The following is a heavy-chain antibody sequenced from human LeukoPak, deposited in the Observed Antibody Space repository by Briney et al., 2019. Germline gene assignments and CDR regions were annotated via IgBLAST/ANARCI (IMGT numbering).Heavy chain of an antibody. J-gene: IGHJ3*02. Sequence: GGSLRLSCAASGFTFSSYSMNWVRQAPGKGLEWVSSISSSSSYIYYADSVKGRFTISRDNAKNSLYLQMSSLRAEDTAVYYCAGTDIVVVPAAEAFDIWGQGTMVTVSS. V-gene: IGHV3-21*01. D-gene: IGHD2-2*01. CDR1: GFTFSSYS. CDR3: AGTDIVVVPAAEAFDI. CDR2: ISSSSSYI.